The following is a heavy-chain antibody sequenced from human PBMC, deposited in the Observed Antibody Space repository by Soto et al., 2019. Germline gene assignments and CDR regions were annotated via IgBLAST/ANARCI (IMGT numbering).Heavy chain of an antibody. CDR3: AHRVLRTGLGTVTTTAIFFAF. D-gene: IGHD1-1*01. CDR1: GFSLTTSGVG. Sequence: SGPTLVNPTQTLTLTCTFSGFSLTTSGVGVGWIRQSPGKAPEWLGLIYWDDDKRYSPSLKSRLTIIKDTSKNQVVLTMANLDPSDTPTHYCAHRVLRTGLGTVTTTAIFFAFWGQGTPATFPS. J-gene: IGHJ4*02. CDR2: IYWDDDK. V-gene: IGHV2-5*02.